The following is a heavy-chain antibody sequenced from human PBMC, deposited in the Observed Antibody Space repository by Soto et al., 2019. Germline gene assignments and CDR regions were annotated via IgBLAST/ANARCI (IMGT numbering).Heavy chain of an antibody. V-gene: IGHV2-5*02. J-gene: IGHJ5*02. CDR3: AHAVRGSGSYTGDRFDA. CDR2: VFWDDDK. D-gene: IGHD3-10*01. CDR1: GFSLSTIGGA. Sequence: QITLKESGPTLVKPTQTLTLTCSFSGFSLSTIGGAVGWIRQPPGKALEFLALVFWDDDKRYNPSLKSRLTITQDTSKSQVALTMTNMDPGDTASYYCAHAVRGSGSYTGDRFDAWGQGTLVIVSS.